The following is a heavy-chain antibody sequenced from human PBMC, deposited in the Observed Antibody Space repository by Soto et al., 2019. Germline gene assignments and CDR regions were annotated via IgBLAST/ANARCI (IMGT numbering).Heavy chain of an antibody. D-gene: IGHD3-22*01. CDR2: IYYSGST. V-gene: IGHV4-39*01. CDR3: ARLSTMIVEA. Sequence: SETLSLTCTVSGGSISSSSYYWGWIRQPPGKGLEWIGSIYYSGSTYYNPSLKSRVTISVDTSKNQFSLKLSSVTAADTAVYYCARLSTMIVEAWGQGTLVTVSS. J-gene: IGHJ5*02. CDR1: GGSISSSSYY.